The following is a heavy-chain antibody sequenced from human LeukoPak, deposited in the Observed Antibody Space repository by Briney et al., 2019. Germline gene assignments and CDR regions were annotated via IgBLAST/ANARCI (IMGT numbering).Heavy chain of an antibody. Sequence: SETLSLTCTVSGGSISSGGYYWSWIRQHPGTGLEWIGYIYYSGSTYYNPSLKSRVTISVDTSKNQFSLKLSSVTAADTAVYYCARDRYCSSTSCYISAFDIWGQGTMVTVSS. V-gene: IGHV4-31*03. CDR3: ARDRYCSSTSCYISAFDI. CDR1: GGSISSGGYY. D-gene: IGHD2-2*02. J-gene: IGHJ3*02. CDR2: IYYSGST.